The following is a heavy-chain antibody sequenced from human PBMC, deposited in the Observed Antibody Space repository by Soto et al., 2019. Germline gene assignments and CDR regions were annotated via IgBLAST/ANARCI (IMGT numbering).Heavy chain of an antibody. CDR3: AKESHCSSWYSDWFDP. D-gene: IGHD6-13*01. CDR1: GFTFSSYG. Sequence: QVQLVESGGGVVQPGRSLRLSCAASGFTFSSYGMHWVRQAPGKGLEWVAVISYDGSNKYYADSVKGRFTISRDNSKNTLYLEMNSLRAEDTDVYYCAKESHCSSWYSDWFDPWGQGTLVTVSS. CDR2: ISYDGSNK. J-gene: IGHJ5*02. V-gene: IGHV3-30*18.